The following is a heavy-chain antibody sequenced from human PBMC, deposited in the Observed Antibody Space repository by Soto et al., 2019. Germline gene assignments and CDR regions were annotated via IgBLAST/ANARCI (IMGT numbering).Heavy chain of an antibody. D-gene: IGHD1-26*01. CDR1: GFTFSSYG. CDR2: IWYDGSNK. J-gene: IGHJ4*02. V-gene: IGHV3-33*01. Sequence: QVQLVESGGGVVQPGRSLRLSCAASGFTFSSYGMHWVRQAPGKGLEWVAVIWYDGSNKYYADSVKGRFTISRDNSKNTLYLQMNSLRAEDTAVYYCARDRYSGSYSYFAYWGQGTLVTVSS. CDR3: ARDRYSGSYSYFAY.